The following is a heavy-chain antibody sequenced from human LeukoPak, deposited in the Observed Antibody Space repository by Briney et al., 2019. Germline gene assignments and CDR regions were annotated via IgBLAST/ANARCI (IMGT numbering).Heavy chain of an antibody. Sequence: SETLYLTWTVSGGSSGTFYWSWIRQSPGKGLEWIGSIYYSGSTNYNPSLKSRVTISVDTSKNQFSLELSSVTAADTAVYYCAVNLTRHTFDIWGQGTMVTVSS. V-gene: IGHV4-59*08. CDR2: IYYSGST. J-gene: IGHJ3*02. D-gene: IGHD1-1*01. CDR1: GGSSGTFY. CDR3: AVNLTRHTFDI.